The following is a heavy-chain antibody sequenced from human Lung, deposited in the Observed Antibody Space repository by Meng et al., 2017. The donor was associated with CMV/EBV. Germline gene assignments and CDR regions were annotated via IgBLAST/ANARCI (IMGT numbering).Heavy chain of an antibody. CDR2: ISAYNGNT. CDR3: ARGKYSNYELDWFDP. CDR1: GYTFTSYG. Sequence: ASVXVSXKASGYTFTSYGITWVRQAPGQGLEWMGWISAYNGNTNYAQKLRGRVTMTTDTSTSTAYMELRSLRSDDTAVYYCARGKYSNYELDWFDPWGHRTLVTVSS. D-gene: IGHD4-11*01. V-gene: IGHV1-18*01. J-gene: IGHJ5*02.